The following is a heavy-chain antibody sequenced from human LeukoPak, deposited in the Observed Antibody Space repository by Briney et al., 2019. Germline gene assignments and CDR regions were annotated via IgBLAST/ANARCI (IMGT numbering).Heavy chain of an antibody. V-gene: IGHV3-7*01. Sequence: PGGSLRLSCAASGFTFSSYWMSWVRQAPGKGLEWVANIKQDGSEKYYVDSVKGRFTISRDNAKTSLYLQMNSLRAEDTAVYYCARDYYDSSGYSYYFDYWGQGTLVTVSS. CDR2: IKQDGSEK. CDR1: GFTFSSYW. D-gene: IGHD3-22*01. J-gene: IGHJ4*02. CDR3: ARDYYDSSGYSYYFDY.